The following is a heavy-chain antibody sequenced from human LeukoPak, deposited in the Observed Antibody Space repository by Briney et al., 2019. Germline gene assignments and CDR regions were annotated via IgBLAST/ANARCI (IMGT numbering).Heavy chain of an antibody. CDR2: ISYDGINK. CDR1: GFIFSSYG. V-gene: IGHV3-30*18. Sequence: GGSLRLSCAVSGFIFSSYGMHWVRQAPGKGLEWVAVISYDGINKHYAHSVKGRFTISRDNSKNTLYLQMNSLRAEDTAVYYCAKDLGPAAGLSPINWGQGTLVTVSS. CDR3: AKDLGPAAGLSPIN. D-gene: IGHD6-25*01. J-gene: IGHJ4*02.